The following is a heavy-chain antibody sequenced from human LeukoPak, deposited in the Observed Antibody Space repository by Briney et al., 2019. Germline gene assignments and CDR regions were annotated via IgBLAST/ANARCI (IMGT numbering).Heavy chain of an antibody. CDR3: ARGRRWSRGYCSSTSCNRGLDY. D-gene: IGHD2-2*02. Sequence: SETLSLSCAVYGGSFSGYYWSWIRQPPGKGLEWIGEINHSGSTNYNPSLKSRVTISVDTSKNQFSLKLSSVTAADTAVYYCARGRRWSRGYCSSTSCNRGLDYWGQGTLVTVSS. V-gene: IGHV4-34*01. CDR2: INHSGST. CDR1: GGSFSGYY. J-gene: IGHJ4*02.